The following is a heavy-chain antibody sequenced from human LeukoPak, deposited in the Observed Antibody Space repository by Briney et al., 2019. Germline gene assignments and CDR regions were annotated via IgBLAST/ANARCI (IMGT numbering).Heavy chain of an antibody. Sequence: GGSLRLSXAASGFTFSNYAMSWVRQAPGRGLEWVSAISGSGESTYYADSVKGRFTISRDNSKNTLHLQMDSLRAEDTAVYHCARQLGYCSDGSCYFDYWGQGTLVTVSS. CDR3: ARQLGYCSDGSCYFDY. CDR2: ISGSGEST. V-gene: IGHV3-23*01. J-gene: IGHJ4*02. D-gene: IGHD2-15*01. CDR1: GFTFSNYA.